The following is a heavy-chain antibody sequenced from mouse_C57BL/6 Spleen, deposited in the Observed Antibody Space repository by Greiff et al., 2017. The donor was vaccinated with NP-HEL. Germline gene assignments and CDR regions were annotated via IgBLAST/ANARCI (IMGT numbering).Heavy chain of an antibody. V-gene: IGHV5-6*01. CDR1: GFTFSSYG. J-gene: IGHJ3*01. Sequence: EVMLVESGGDLVKPGGSLKLSCAASGFTFSSYGMSWVRQTPDKRLEWVATISSGGSYTYYPDSVKGRFTNSRDNAKNTLYRQMSSLKSEDTAMYYCARHRDGFAYWGQRTLVTVSA. D-gene: IGHD3-1*01. CDR2: ISSGGSYT. CDR3: ARHRDGFAY.